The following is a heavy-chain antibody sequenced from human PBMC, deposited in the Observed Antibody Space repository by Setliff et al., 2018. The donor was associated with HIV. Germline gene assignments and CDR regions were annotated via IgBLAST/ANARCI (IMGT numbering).Heavy chain of an antibody. Sequence: SGPTLVNPTQTLMLTCTFSGLSLSTSGVGVGWIRQSPEKALEWLAFIYWNNNKHYSTSLKSRLTVTKDTSKNRVVFTMTNMDPVDTATYYCAYSGRQLRGPYFDFWGQGTPVTVSS. CDR2: IYWNNNK. CDR3: AYSGRQLRGPYFDF. CDR1: GLSLSTSGVG. J-gene: IGHJ4*02. V-gene: IGHV2-5*01. D-gene: IGHD1-1*01.